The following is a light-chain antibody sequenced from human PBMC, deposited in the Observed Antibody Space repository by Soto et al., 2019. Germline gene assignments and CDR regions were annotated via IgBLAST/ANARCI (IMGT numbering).Light chain of an antibody. CDR3: QQYDSSPRT. V-gene: IGKV3-15*01. CDR2: GAS. J-gene: IGKJ1*01. CDR1: QSVSSN. Sequence: EIVMTQSPATLSVSPGERATLSCRASQSVSSNLAWYQQKPGQAPRLLINGASIRATGIPARFSGSGSGTEFSLTINRLEPEDFAVYYCQQYDSSPRTFGQGTKVDI.